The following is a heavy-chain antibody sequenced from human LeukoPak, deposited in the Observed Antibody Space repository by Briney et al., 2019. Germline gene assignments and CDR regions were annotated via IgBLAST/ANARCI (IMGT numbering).Heavy chain of an antibody. V-gene: IGHV3-21*01. CDR2: ISSSSNYI. J-gene: IGHJ6*03. CDR1: GFTFSSYS. CDR3: ARDPYSGHYGNDYYYYMDV. Sequence: TGGSLRLSCAASGFTFSSYSMNWVRQAPGKGLEWVSSISSSSNYIYYADSVKGRFTISRDNAKSSLYLQMNNLRAEDTAVYYCARDPYSGHYGNDYYYYMDVWGKGTTVTISS. D-gene: IGHD5-12*01.